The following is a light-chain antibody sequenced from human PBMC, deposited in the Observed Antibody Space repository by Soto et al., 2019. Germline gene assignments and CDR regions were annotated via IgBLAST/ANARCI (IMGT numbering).Light chain of an antibody. CDR2: DAS. Sequence: IQLTQSPSSLSASVGDRVTITCRASQGISSALTWYQQKPGKAPKLLIYDASSLESGVPSRFSGSGSGTDFPITISSLQPEVFTTYYCQQFNSYPYTFGQGTKLEIK. CDR1: QGISSA. CDR3: QQFNSYPYT. J-gene: IGKJ2*01. V-gene: IGKV1-13*02.